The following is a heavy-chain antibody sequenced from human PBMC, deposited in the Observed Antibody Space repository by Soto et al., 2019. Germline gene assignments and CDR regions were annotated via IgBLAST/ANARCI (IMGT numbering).Heavy chain of an antibody. CDR2: INHSGST. Sequence: PSETLSLTCAVYGGSFSGYYWSWIRQPPGKGLEWIGEINHSGSTNYNPSLKSRFTISVDTSKNQFSLKLSSVTAADTAMYYCATTTINSGRESPFDYWGQGTQVTVSS. V-gene: IGHV4-34*01. D-gene: IGHD5-12*01. CDR1: GGSFSGYY. CDR3: ATTTINSGRESPFDY. J-gene: IGHJ4*02.